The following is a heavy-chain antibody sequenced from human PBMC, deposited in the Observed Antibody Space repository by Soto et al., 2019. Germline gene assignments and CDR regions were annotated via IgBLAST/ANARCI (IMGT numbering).Heavy chain of an antibody. CDR1: GYTFTSYY. V-gene: IGHV1-46*01. D-gene: IGHD3-10*01. Sequence: GASVKVSCKASGYTFTSYYMHWVRQAPGQGLEWMGIINPSGGSTSYAQNLQGRVTITRDTSASTVFMEVSSLTSEDTAVYYCAREYGSGPNYQAFDIWGQGTLVTVSS. CDR2: INPSGGST. J-gene: IGHJ3*02. CDR3: AREYGSGPNYQAFDI.